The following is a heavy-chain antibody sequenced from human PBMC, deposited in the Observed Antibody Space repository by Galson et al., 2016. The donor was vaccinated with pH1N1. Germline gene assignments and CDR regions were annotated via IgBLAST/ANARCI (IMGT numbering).Heavy chain of an antibody. CDR1: GGTFSSHA. Sequence: SVKVSCKASGGTFSSHAISWVRQAPGQGLEWMGKIIPISGTTNYVQRLQGRVTLTADESTDTAYMEVSGLRSEDTAVYYCATHDFWSDRYFYYGMDVWGHGTTVTVSS. CDR3: ATHDFWSDRYFYYGMDV. V-gene: IGHV1-69*13. J-gene: IGHJ6*02. CDR2: IIPISGTT. D-gene: IGHD3-3*01.